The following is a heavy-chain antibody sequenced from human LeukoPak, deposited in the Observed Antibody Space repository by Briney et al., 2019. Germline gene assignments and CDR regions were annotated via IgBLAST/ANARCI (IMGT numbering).Heavy chain of an antibody. CDR2: IYWNDDK. J-gene: IGHJ4*02. CDR3: AHGRSPYYYDSSGYHRGFDY. Sequence: ESGPTLVNPTQTLTLTCTFSGFSLSTSGVGVGWIRQPPGKALEWLALIYWNDDKRYSPSLKSRLTITKDTSKNQVVLTMTNMDPVDTATYYCAHGRSPYYYDSSGYHRGFDYWGQGTLVTVSS. CDR1: GFSLSTSGVG. V-gene: IGHV2-5*01. D-gene: IGHD3-22*01.